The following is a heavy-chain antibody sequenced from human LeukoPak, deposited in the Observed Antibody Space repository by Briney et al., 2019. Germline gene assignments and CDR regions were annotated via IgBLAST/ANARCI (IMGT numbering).Heavy chain of an antibody. Sequence: GGSLRLSCAASGFAFSDLWMSWVRQARGKGLEWVANIRHDGNAKNYVPSVRGRFTISRDNAKNSLYLPMNSLTVEDTAVYYCATSHDSAGNDWGQGTLVTVSS. CDR1: GFAFSDLW. J-gene: IGHJ4*02. V-gene: IGHV3-7*01. CDR2: IRHDGNAK. D-gene: IGHD2-15*01. CDR3: ATSHDSAGND.